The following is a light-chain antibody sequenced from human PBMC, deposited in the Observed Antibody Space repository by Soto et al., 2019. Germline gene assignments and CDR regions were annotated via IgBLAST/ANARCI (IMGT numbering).Light chain of an antibody. CDR1: SSNVGSNT. CDR3: AAWDDSMNAVV. V-gene: IGLV1-44*01. J-gene: IGLJ2*01. Sequence: QSVLTQPPSASGTPRQRVTISCSGSSSNVGSNTVDWYQQLPGTAPKLLIYHNNQRPSGVPDRFSGSKSGTSASLAISGLQPEDEADYYCAAWDDSMNAVVFGGGTKLTVL. CDR2: HNN.